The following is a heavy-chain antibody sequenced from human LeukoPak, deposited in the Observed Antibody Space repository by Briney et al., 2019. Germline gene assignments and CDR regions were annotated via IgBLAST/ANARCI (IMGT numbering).Heavy chain of an antibody. Sequence: GGSLRLSCAASGFTFSSYAMSWVRQAPGKGLERVSAISGSGGSTYYADSVKGRFTISRDHSKNTLYLQMNSLRAEDTAVYYCAKVGLGDDSSGYYYYYGMDVWGQGTTVTVSS. CDR2: ISGSGGST. CDR1: GFTFSSYA. D-gene: IGHD3-22*01. V-gene: IGHV3-23*01. CDR3: AKVGLGDDSSGYYYYYGMDV. J-gene: IGHJ6*02.